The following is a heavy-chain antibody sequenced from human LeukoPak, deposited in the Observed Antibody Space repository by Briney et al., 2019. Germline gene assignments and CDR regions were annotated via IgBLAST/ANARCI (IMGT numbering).Heavy chain of an antibody. V-gene: IGHV3-74*01. Sequence: GGSLRLSCAASGFTFSSYTMNWVRQAPGKGLVWVSRINNDGSSTAYADSVKGRFTISRDNAKNTLYLQMNSLRAENTAVYYCARDSFVTISGGWNWFDPWGQGTLVTVSS. CDR1: GFTFSSYT. CDR3: ARDSFVTISGGWNWFDP. D-gene: IGHD3-3*01. J-gene: IGHJ5*02. CDR2: INNDGSST.